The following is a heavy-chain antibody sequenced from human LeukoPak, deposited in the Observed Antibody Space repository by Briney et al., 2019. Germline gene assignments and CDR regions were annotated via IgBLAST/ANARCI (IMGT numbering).Heavy chain of an antibody. D-gene: IGHD3-16*01. V-gene: IGHV3-74*01. CDR2: INSDGSST. J-gene: IGHJ3*02. CDR1: GFTFSAYS. Sequence: PGGSLRLSCAASGFTFSAYSMNWVPQAPGKGRVWVSRINSDGSSTTYADHVKGRFTISRDNAKNTLYLQMNSLRAEDTAVYFCAREKVGVPRLFDIWGQGTMVTVSS. CDR3: AREKVGVPRLFDI.